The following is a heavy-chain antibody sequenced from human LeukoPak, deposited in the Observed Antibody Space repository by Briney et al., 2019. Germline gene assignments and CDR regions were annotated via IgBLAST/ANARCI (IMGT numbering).Heavy chain of an antibody. CDR2: VHYSGNT. CDR1: GDSISSSSYY. Sequence: SETLSLTCTVSGDSISSSSYYWGWIRQPPGKGPEWIGSVHYSGNTYYNPSLKSRVTISVDTSKKQFSLKLSSVTAADTAVYYCARHRDWSGASFDYWGQGTLVTVSS. J-gene: IGHJ4*02. D-gene: IGHD3-3*01. CDR3: ARHRDWSGASFDY. V-gene: IGHV4-39*01.